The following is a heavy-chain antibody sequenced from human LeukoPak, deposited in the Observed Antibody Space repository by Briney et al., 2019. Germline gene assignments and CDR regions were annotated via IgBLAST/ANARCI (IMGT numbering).Heavy chain of an antibody. D-gene: IGHD1-20*01. CDR2: INHSGST. V-gene: IGHV4-34*01. CDR1: GGSFSGYY. Sequence: SETLSLTCAVYGGSFSGYYWSWIRQPPGKGLEWIVEINHSGSTNYNPSLKSRVTVSVDTSKNQFSLKLSSVTAADTAVYYCARGRRGKAITNLKANYNFEYWGQGTLVTVSS. CDR3: ARGRRGKAITNLKANYNFEY. J-gene: IGHJ4*02.